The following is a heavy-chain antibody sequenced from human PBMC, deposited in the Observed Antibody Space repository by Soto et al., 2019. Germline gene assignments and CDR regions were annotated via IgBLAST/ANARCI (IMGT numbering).Heavy chain of an antibody. Sequence: QLQLQESGPGLVKPSETLSLTCTVSGGSISSKNYYWGWIRQPPGKGLEWIGSIYYSGSTYYNPSLRSRVTISVDTSKNQFPMKLSSMTAADTAVYYGARQSREGCSSPICYVDYWGQGTLVTVSS. V-gene: IGHV4-39*01. CDR2: IYYSGST. J-gene: IGHJ4*02. CDR3: ARQSREGCSSPICYVDY. D-gene: IGHD2-2*01. CDR1: GGSISSKNYY.